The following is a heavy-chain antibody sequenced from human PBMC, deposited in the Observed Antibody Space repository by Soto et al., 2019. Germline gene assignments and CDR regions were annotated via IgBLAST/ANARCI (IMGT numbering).Heavy chain of an antibody. CDR3: AKYIAFNGRNYIDD. CDR2: ICCGGGSQ. V-gene: IGHV3-23*01. CDR1: VFTFIGYA. J-gene: IGHJ4*02. D-gene: IGHD3-3*02. Sequence: GWSLRLSCAASVFTFIGYAMRWVRQAPGKGLEWVSGICCGGGSQDYAESVKGRFTISRDNSKNMLYLQMHSLRREDTAVYFCAKYIAFNGRNYIDDWGQGAPVTVSS.